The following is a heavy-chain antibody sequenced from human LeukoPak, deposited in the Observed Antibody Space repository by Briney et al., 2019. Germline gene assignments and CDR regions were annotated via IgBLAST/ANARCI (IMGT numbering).Heavy chain of an antibody. V-gene: IGHV1-3*01. CDR3: ARVQRYYGSGSYNF. CDR2: INAGNGNT. D-gene: IGHD3-10*01. J-gene: IGHJ4*02. CDR1: GGTFSSYA. Sequence: ASVKVSCKASGGTFSSYAMSWVRQAPGQRLEWMGWINAGNGNTKYSQKFQGRVTITRDTSASTAYMELSSLRSEDTAVYYCARVQRYYGSGSYNFWGQGTLVTVSS.